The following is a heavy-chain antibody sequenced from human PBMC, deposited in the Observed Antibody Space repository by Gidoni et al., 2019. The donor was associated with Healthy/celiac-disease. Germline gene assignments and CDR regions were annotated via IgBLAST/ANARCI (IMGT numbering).Heavy chain of an antibody. J-gene: IGHJ3*02. CDR3: ASTGLVGATIPDAFDI. V-gene: IGHV1-46*03. Sequence: QVQLVQSGAEVKKPGASVKVSCKASGYTFTSYYMHWVRQAPGQGLEWMGIINPSGGSTSYAQKFQGRVTMTRDTSTSTVYMELSSLRSEDTAVYYCASTGLVGATIPDAFDIWGQGTMVTVSS. CDR1: GYTFTSYY. CDR2: INPSGGST. D-gene: IGHD1-26*01.